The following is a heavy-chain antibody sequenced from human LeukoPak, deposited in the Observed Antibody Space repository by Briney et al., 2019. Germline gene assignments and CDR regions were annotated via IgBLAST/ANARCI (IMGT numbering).Heavy chain of an antibody. CDR1: GFTFSSYA. D-gene: IGHD3-3*01. Sequence: GGSLRLSCAASGFTFSSYAMSWVRQAPGKGLEWVSAISGSGGSTYYVDSVKGRFTISRDNSKNTLYLQMNSLRAEDTAVYYCAKDPAYYDFWSGYYTGGNFDYWGQGTLVTVSS. CDR2: ISGSGGST. J-gene: IGHJ4*02. CDR3: AKDPAYYDFWSGYYTGGNFDY. V-gene: IGHV3-23*01.